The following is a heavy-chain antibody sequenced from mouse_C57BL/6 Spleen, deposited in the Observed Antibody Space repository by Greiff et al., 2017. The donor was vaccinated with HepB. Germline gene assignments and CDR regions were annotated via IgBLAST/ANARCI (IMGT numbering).Heavy chain of an antibody. J-gene: IGHJ3*01. CDR1: GYTFTSYW. V-gene: IGHV1-61*01. Sequence: QVQLQQPGAELVRPGSSVKLSCKASGYTFTSYWMDWVKQRPGQGLEWIGNIYPSDSGTHYNQKFKDKATLTVDKSSSTAYMHLSSLTSEDSAVYYCAPYDYGFAGWGKGTLVTVSA. CDR3: APYDYGFAG. CDR2: IYPSDSGT. D-gene: IGHD2-4*01.